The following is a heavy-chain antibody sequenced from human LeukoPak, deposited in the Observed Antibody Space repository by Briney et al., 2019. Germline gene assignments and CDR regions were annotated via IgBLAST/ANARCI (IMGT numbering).Heavy chain of an antibody. J-gene: IGHJ4*02. Sequence: SETQSHTCTVSGGSISSYYWSWIRQPPGKGLEWIGYIYYSGSTNYNPSLKSRVTISVDTSKNQFSLKLSSVTAADTAVYYCARGPPPDFDCWGQGTLVTVSS. CDR1: GGSISSYY. CDR2: IYYSGST. V-gene: IGHV4-59*12. CDR3: ARGPPPDFDC.